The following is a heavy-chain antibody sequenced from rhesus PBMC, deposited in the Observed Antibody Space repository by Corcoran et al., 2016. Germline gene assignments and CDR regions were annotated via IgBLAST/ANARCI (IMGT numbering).Heavy chain of an antibody. CDR2: IFGNTAST. D-gene: IGHD1-1*01. CDR1: GGSLSGGYY. Sequence: QVQLQESGPGLVKPSETLYLTCAVSGGSLSGGYYWRWIRHHPGRVLDWIGNIFGNTASTYYNPSLKSRVTISKDTSKNQFSLNLSSVAAADTAVYYCARGIGAGTPYYFDFWGQGVLVTVSS. CDR3: ARGIGAGTPYYFDF. V-gene: IGHV4S7*01. J-gene: IGHJ4*01.